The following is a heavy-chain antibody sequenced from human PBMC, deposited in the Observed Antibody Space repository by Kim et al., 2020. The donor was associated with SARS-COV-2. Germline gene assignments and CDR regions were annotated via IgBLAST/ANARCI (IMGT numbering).Heavy chain of an antibody. D-gene: IGHD3-10*01. CDR2: ISGSGGST. V-gene: IGHV3-23*01. Sequence: GGSLRLSCAASGFTFSSYAMSWVRQAPGKGLEWVSAISGSGGSTYYADSVKGRFTISRDNSKNTLYLQMNSLRAEDTAVYYCAKPMGSGSYSYYYGMDVWGQGTTVTVSS. CDR1: GFTFSSYA. J-gene: IGHJ6*02. CDR3: AKPMGSGSYSYYYGMDV.